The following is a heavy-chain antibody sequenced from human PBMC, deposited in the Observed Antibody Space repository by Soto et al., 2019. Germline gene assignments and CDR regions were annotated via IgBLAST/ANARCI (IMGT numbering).Heavy chain of an antibody. D-gene: IGHD4-4*01. CDR1: GFIFNAYA. CDR3: ARVASDYINSADH. J-gene: IGHJ4*02. Sequence: EVQLLESGGGLVQPGGSLRLSCAASGFIFNAYAMTWVRQAPGKGLEWVSAIGGSGGNTYYAASVKGRFTISRDNSKDTVDLEMTRVRVDDTAVYFCARVASDYINSADHWGQGILVTVSS. CDR2: IGGSGGNT. V-gene: IGHV3-23*01.